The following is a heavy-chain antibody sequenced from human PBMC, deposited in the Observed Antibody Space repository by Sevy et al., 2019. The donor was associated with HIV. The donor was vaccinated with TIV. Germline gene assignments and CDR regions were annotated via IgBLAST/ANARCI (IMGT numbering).Heavy chain of an antibody. D-gene: IGHD2-2*01. V-gene: IGHV4-39*01. CDR2: IYYSGSA. J-gene: IGHJ4*02. Sequence: SETLSLTCTVSGGSISSSNYYWGWIRQPPGKGLEWIGTIYYSGSAYYNPSLKSRVTISVDTSKNQFSLKLSSVTAADTAFYYCAGRGHIVLVPAATFDYWGPGSLVTVSS. CDR1: GGSISSSNYY. CDR3: AGRGHIVLVPAATFDY.